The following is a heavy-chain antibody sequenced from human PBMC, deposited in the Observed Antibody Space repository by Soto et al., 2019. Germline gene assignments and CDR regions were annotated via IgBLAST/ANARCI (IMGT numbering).Heavy chain of an antibody. CDR2: ISGSGGST. J-gene: IGHJ6*02. Sequence: PGGSLRLSCAASGFTFSSYAMSWVRQAPGKGLEWVSAISGSGGSTYYADSVKGRFTISRDNSKNTLYLQMNSLRAEDTAVYYCAKSPRYYYDSSGYYYPGLDVWGQGTTVTVPS. CDR1: GFTFSSYA. D-gene: IGHD3-22*01. V-gene: IGHV3-23*01. CDR3: AKSPRYYYDSSGYYYPGLDV.